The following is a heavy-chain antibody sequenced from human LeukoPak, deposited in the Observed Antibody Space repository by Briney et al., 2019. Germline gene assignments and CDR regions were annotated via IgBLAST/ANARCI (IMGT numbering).Heavy chain of an antibody. J-gene: IGHJ4*02. CDR2: IRTKANNYAT. V-gene: IGHV3-73*01. D-gene: IGHD6-13*01. CDR3: SRTSSSWFPNFDY. Sequence: GGSLRLSCAASGFPFSGSTVHWVRQASGKGLEWVGRIRTKANNYATVYAASLKGRFTISRDDLKNTAYLQMNSLKTEDTAVYYCSRTSSSWFPNFDYWGQGTLVTVSS. CDR1: GFPFSGST.